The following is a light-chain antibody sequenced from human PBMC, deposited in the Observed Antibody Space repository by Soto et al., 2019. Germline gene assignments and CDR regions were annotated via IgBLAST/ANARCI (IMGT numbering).Light chain of an antibody. CDR2: GTS. Sequence: VMTQSPATLSVSTGEGATLPCRASQGVDDTLAWYQHKPGQAPRLLIDGTSTSATGVPARFSGSGSGTEFTPTSSSLQSEDSAFYYCQRYNNSPLTFGRGTQVDIK. V-gene: IGKV3-15*01. J-gene: IGKJ3*01. CDR1: QGVDDT. CDR3: QRYNNSPLT.